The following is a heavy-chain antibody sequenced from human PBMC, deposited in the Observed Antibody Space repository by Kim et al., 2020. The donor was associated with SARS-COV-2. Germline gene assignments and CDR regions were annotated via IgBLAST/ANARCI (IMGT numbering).Heavy chain of an antibody. Sequence: PSLKSRVTISVDTSKNQFSLKLSSVTAADTAVYYCARGYFITMVRGPLTPWGQGTLVTVSS. D-gene: IGHD3-10*01. J-gene: IGHJ5*02. V-gene: IGHV4-34*01. CDR3: ARGYFITMVRGPLTP.